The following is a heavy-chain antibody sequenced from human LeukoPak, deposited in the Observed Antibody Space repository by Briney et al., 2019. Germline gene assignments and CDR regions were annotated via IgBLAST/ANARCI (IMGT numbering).Heavy chain of an antibody. J-gene: IGHJ4*02. CDR2: IYHSGST. Sequence: SENLSLTCTVSGYSISSGYYWGWIRQPPGKGLEWIGSIYHSGSTYYNPSLKSRVTISVDTSKNQFSLKLSSVTAADTAVYYCAVTGYYDFWSGSFDYWGQGTLVTVSS. CDR3: AVTGYYDFWSGSFDY. D-gene: IGHD3-3*01. V-gene: IGHV4-38-2*02. CDR1: GYSISSGYY.